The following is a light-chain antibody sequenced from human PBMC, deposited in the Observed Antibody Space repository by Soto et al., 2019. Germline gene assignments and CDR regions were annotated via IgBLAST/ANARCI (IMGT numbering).Light chain of an antibody. CDR2: EVT. J-gene: IGLJ3*02. CDR3: FSHAGDSTWV. V-gene: IGLV2-23*02. CDR1: RSDVGSYNS. Sequence: QSVLTQPASVSGSPGESITISCTGTRSDVGSYNSIAWYQQHPGKAPRVMIFEVTKRPSGISNRFSGSKSGSTASLTISGLQAEDEADYFCFSHAGDSTWVFGGGAKVTVL.